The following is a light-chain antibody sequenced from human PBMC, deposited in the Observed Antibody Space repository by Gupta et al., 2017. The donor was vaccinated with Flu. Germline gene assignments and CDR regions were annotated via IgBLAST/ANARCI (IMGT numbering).Light chain of an antibody. CDR2: SAS. V-gene: IGKV3-20*01. CDR3: QQGSRSPHT. CDR1: ESVDSNK. J-gene: IGKJ2*01. Sequence: TLSLSPGERATVSCRASESVDSNKVSWYQQKPGQAPSPLMLSASSRAAGIPDRFSGSGSGTDFTLTISRLEPEDFAVYYCQQGSRSPHTFGQGTKMEIK.